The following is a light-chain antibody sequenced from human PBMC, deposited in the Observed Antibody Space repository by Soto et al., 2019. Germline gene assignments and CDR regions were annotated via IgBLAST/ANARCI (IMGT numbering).Light chain of an antibody. CDR2: WAS. Sequence: DIVMTQSPDSLAVSLGERATINYKSSQSVLYTSNNKNYLAWYQQKAGQPPKVLIYWASTRESGVPDRFSGSGSGTDFTLTISSLQAEDVALYYCQQYYSTPLTFGQGTRLEIK. V-gene: IGKV4-1*01. CDR1: QSVLYTSNNKNY. CDR3: QQYYSTPLT. J-gene: IGKJ5*01.